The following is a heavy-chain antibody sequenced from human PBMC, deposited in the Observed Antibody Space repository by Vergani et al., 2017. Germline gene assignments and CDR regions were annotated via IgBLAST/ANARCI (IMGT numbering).Heavy chain of an antibody. V-gene: IGHV4-31*03. Sequence: HVQLQESGPGLVKPSQTLSLTCTVSGGSISSGGYYWSWIRQHPGKGLEWIGYIYYSGSTYYNPSLKSRVTISVDTSKNQFSLKLSSVTAADTAVYYCARGGDYGEKWFDPWGQGTLVTVSS. J-gene: IGHJ5*02. CDR1: GGSISSGGYY. D-gene: IGHD4-17*01. CDR3: ARGGDYGEKWFDP. CDR2: IYYSGST.